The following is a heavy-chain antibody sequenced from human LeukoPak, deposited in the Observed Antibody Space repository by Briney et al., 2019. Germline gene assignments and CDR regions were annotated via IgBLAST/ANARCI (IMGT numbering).Heavy chain of an antibody. J-gene: IGHJ3*02. V-gene: IGHV1-46*01. CDR1: GYTFTSYY. Sequence: ASVKVSCKASGYTFTSYYMHWVRQAPGQGLEWMGIINPSGGSTSYARKFQGRVTMTRDTSTSTVYMELSSLRSEDTAVYYCARVLLWFGGNRGAFDIWGQGTMVTVSS. D-gene: IGHD3-10*01. CDR2: INPSGGST. CDR3: ARVLLWFGGNRGAFDI.